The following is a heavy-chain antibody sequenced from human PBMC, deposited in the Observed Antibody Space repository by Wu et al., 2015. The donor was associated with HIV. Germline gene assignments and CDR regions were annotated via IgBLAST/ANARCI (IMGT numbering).Heavy chain of an antibody. CDR2: ISAYNGNT. D-gene: IGHD6-13*01. Sequence: QVQLVQSGAEVKKPGASVKVSCKASRYTFSGYYMHWVRQAPGQGLEWMGWISAYNGNTNYAQKLQGRVTMTTDTSTSTAYMELRSLRSDDTAVYYCARGDRYSSSSDAFDIWGQGTMVTVSS. CDR3: ARGDRYSSSSDAFDI. V-gene: IGHV1-18*04. J-gene: IGHJ3*02. CDR1: RYTFSGYY.